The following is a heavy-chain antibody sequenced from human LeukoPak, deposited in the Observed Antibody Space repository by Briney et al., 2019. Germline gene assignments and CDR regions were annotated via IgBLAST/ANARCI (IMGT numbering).Heavy chain of an antibody. CDR2: IYRSAST. J-gene: IGHJ5*02. CDR3: ARDGGGISWFDP. Sequence: PSETLSLTCTVSGGSISRNGYNWGWIRQPPGKGLEWIGSIYRSASTYYNPSLKSRVTISVDTSKNQFSLKLSSVTAADTAVYYCARDGGGISWFDPWGQGTLVTVSS. CDR1: GGSISRNGYN. V-gene: IGHV4-39*02. D-gene: IGHD2-15*01.